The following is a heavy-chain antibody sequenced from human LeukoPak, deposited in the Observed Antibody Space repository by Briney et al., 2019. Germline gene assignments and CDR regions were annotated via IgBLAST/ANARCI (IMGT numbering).Heavy chain of an antibody. CDR1: GGSITSYY. J-gene: IGHJ4*02. Sequence: SETLSLTCTVSGGSITSYYWSWIRQPPGKGLEWIGYIYYSGSTNYNPSLKSRVTISVDTSKNQFSLKLSSVTAADTAVYYCARGAISAGGNGFDYWGQGTLVTVSS. CDR2: IYYSGST. V-gene: IGHV4-59*12. D-gene: IGHD6-13*01. CDR3: ARGAISAGGNGFDY.